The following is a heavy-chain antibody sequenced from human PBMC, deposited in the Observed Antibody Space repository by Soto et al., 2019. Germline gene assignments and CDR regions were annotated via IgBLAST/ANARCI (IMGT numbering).Heavy chain of an antibody. CDR1: GFTSSSYE. V-gene: IGHV3-48*03. D-gene: IGHD6-6*01. CDR2: ISSSGSTI. CDR3: ARVIDKMIAARPDPFDI. J-gene: IGHJ3*02. Sequence: GGSLRLSCAASGFTSSSYEMNWVRQAPGKGLEWVSYISSSGSTIYYADSVKGRFTISRDNAKNSLYLQMNSLRAEDTAVYYCARVIDKMIAARPDPFDIWGQGTMVTVSS.